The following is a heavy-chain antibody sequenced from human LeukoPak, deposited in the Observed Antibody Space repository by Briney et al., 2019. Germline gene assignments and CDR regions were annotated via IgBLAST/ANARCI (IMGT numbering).Heavy chain of an antibody. CDR1: GYTFTGYY. D-gene: IGHD4-23*01. CDR3: ARILGNSPSDY. CDR2: INPISGGA. J-gene: IGHJ4*02. V-gene: IGHV1-2*02. Sequence: ASVKVSCKASGYTFTGYYMHWVRQAPGQGLEWMGWINPISGGANYAQKFQGRVTMTRDTSISTAYMELSRLRSDDTAVYYCARILGNSPSDYWGQGTLVTVSS.